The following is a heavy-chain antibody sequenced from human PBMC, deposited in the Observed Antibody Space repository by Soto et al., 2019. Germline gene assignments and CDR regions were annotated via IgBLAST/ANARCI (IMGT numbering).Heavy chain of an antibody. V-gene: IGHV4-4*02. Sequence: SETLSHTCAVSGCSISSSNWWSWVRQPPGKGLEWIGEIYHSGSTNYNPSLKSRVTISVDKSKNQFSLKLSSVTAADTAVYYCARSPDSSGYYPRRYYYGMDVWGQGTTVTVSS. CDR3: ARSPDSSGYYPRRYYYGMDV. J-gene: IGHJ6*02. CDR2: IYHSGST. CDR1: GCSISSSNW. D-gene: IGHD3-22*01.